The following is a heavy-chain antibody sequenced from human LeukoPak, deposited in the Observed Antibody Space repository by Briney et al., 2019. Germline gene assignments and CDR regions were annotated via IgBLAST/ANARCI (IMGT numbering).Heavy chain of an antibody. J-gene: IGHJ4*02. Sequence: GGSLRLSCAASGFTFSIYAMSWVRQAPGKGLEWVSDISRSGSTKYYADSVKGRFTISRDNAKNSLYLQKNSLRAEATAVSYCARRDPRELPLEYSFDYWGQGTLVTVSS. D-gene: IGHD2-15*01. CDR3: ARRDPRELPLEYSFDY. V-gene: IGHV3-48*01. CDR1: GFTFSIYA. CDR2: ISRSGSTK.